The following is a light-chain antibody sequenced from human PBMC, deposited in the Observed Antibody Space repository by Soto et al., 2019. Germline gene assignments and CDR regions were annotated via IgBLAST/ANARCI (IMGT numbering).Light chain of an antibody. V-gene: IGKV1-5*01. CDR3: QQYNSYTWT. J-gene: IGKJ1*01. Sequence: DIQMPQSPSTVSASAGDRVTISCRASQSISSWLAWYQQKPGKAPKLRIYDASSLESGVPSRFSGSGSGTEFTLTISSLQPDDFATYYCQQYNSYTWTFGQGTKVDIK. CDR1: QSISSW. CDR2: DAS.